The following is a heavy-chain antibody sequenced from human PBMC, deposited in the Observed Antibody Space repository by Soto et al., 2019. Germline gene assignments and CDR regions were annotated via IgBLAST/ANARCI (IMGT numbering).Heavy chain of an antibody. Sequence: PSETLSLTCTVSGCSISSGGYYWSWIRQHPGKGLEWIGYIYYSGSTYYNPSLKSRVTISVDTSKNQFSLKLSSVTAADTAVYYCARDSGFAAPGALDYWGQGTLVTVSS. D-gene: IGHD3-10*01. J-gene: IGHJ4*02. V-gene: IGHV4-31*03. CDR2: IYYSGST. CDR1: GCSISSGGYY. CDR3: ARDSGFAAPGALDY.